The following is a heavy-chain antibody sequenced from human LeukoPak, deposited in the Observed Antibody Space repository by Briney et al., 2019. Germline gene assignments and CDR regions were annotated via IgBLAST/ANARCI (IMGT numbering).Heavy chain of an antibody. J-gene: IGHJ4*02. V-gene: IGHV4-34*01. Sequence: PSETLSLTCAVYGGSFSGYYWSWIRQPPGKGLEWVGEINHSGSTNYNPSLKSRVTISVDTSKNQFSLKLSSVTAADTAVYYCARHHRLSSGWDFDYWGQGTLVTVSS. CDR3: ARHHRLSSGWDFDY. CDR2: INHSGST. D-gene: IGHD6-19*01. CDR1: GGSFSGYY.